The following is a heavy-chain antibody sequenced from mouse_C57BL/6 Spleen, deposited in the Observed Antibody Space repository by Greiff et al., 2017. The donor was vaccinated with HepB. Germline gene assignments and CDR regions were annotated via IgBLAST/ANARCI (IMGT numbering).Heavy chain of an antibody. CDR3: ARYDGYSYFDY. CDR2: IYPRSGNT. CDR1: GYTFTSYG. J-gene: IGHJ2*01. V-gene: IGHV1-81*01. Sequence: VQLQQSGAELARPGASVKLSCKASGYTFTSYGISWVKQRTGQGLEWIGEIYPRSGNTYYNEKFKGKATLTADKSSSTAYIELRSLTSEDSAVYFCARYDGYSYFDYWGQGTTLTVSS. D-gene: IGHD2-3*01.